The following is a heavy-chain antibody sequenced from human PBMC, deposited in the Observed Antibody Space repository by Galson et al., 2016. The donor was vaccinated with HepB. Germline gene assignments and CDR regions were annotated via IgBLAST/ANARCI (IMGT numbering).Heavy chain of an antibody. D-gene: IGHD3-10*01. V-gene: IGHV1-2*02. J-gene: IGHJ4*02. CDR3: ARNTGAFGGPMVPDY. CDR1: GYTFTGYY. Sequence: SVKVSCKASGYTFTGYYVHWVRQAPGQGLEWMGWINPNSGGTNYAQKFQDRVTMTTDTSTNTAYMELGSLRHDDTAIYYCARNTGAFGGPMVPDYWGPGTLITVSS. CDR2: INPNSGGT.